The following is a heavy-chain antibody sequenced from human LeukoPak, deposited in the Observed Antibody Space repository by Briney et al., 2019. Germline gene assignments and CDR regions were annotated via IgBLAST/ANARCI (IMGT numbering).Heavy chain of an antibody. D-gene: IGHD1-26*01. Sequence: GESLKISCKGSGYSFTSYWIGWVRQMPGKGLEWMGIIFPSDSDTRYSPSFQGQVTISADKSISTAYLQWSSLKASDTAMYYCARKPRGAERYYGMDVWGQGTTVTVSS. CDR1: GYSFTSYW. J-gene: IGHJ6*02. CDR2: IFPSDSDT. V-gene: IGHV5-51*01. CDR3: ARKPRGAERYYGMDV.